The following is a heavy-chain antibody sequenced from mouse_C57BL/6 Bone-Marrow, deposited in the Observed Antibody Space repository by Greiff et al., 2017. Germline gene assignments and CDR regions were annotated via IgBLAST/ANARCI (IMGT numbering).Heavy chain of an antibody. CDR2: IDPENGDT. D-gene: IGHD2-5*01. V-gene: IGHV14-4*01. Sequence: EVQLQQSGAELVRPGASVKLSCTASGFNIKDDYMHWVKQRPEQGLEWIGWIDPENGDTEYASKFQGKATITADTSSNTAYLQLSSLTSEDTAVSYCTTCPLYYSNYRYYAMDYWGQGTSVTVSS. CDR1: GFNIKDDY. J-gene: IGHJ4*01. CDR3: TTCPLYYSNYRYYAMDY.